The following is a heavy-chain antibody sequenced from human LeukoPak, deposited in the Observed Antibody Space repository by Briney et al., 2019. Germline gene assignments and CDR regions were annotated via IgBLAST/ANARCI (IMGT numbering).Heavy chain of an antibody. CDR1: GGSISSGDYY. CDR3: AGYGLEGYYFDY. CDR2: IYYSGST. Sequence: SETLSLTCTVSGGSISSGDYYWSWIRQPPGKGLEWIGYIYYSGSTYYNPSLKSRVTISVDTSKSQFSLKLSSVTAADTAVYYCAGYGLEGYYFDYWGQGTLVTVSS. V-gene: IGHV4-30-4*01. D-gene: IGHD4-17*01. J-gene: IGHJ4*02.